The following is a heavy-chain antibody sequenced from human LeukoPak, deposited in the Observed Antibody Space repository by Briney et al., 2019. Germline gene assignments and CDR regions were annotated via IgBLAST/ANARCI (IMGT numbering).Heavy chain of an antibody. J-gene: IGHJ5*02. CDR2: ITGRGDST. V-gene: IGHV3-23*01. CDR1: GFIFSSYA. Sequence: PGGSLRLSCAASGFIFSSYAMSWVRQAPGKGLDWVSTITGRGDSTYYADSVKGRFTISRDNSKNTLYLQMNSLRTEDTALYYCAKHHSSGWYTDWFDPWGQGTLVTVSS. CDR3: AKHHSSGWYTDWFDP. D-gene: IGHD6-19*01.